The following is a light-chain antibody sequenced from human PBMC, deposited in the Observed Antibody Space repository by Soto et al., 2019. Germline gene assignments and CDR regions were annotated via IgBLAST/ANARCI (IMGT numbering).Light chain of an antibody. V-gene: IGLV1-47*01. CDR2: RNN. J-gene: IGLJ2*01. CDR3: ATWDDSLSGYVV. Sequence: QPVLTQPPSASGTPGQRVTISCSGSSSNIGSNYVYWYQQFPGRAPKLLIYRNNQRPSGVPDRFSGSKSGTSASLAISGLRSEDEADYYCATWDDSLSGYVVFGGGTKLTVL. CDR1: SSNIGSNY.